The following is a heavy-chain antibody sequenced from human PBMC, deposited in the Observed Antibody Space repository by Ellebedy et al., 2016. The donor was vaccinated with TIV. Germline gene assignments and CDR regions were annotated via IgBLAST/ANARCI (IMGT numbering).Heavy chain of an antibody. CDR2: IYSGGST. V-gene: IGHV3-53*01. CDR3: ARDNPRWGPGFPYYYYYGMDV. Sequence: PGGSLRLSCAASGFTVSSNYMSWVRQAPGKGLEWVSVIYSGGSTYYADSVKGRFTISRDNSKNTLYLQMNSLRAEDTAVYYCARDNPRWGPGFPYYYYYGMDVWGQGTTVTVSS. D-gene: IGHD3-16*01. J-gene: IGHJ6*02. CDR1: GFTVSSNY.